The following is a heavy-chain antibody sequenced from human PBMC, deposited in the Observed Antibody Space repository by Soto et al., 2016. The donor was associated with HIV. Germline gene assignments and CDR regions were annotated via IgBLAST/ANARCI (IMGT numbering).Heavy chain of an antibody. CDR3: ARVPYSSTWSQPYHQYYGLDV. CDR2: VYHSGNT. J-gene: IGHJ6*02. CDR1: GASSASMNDYY. D-gene: IGHD2-2*01. Sequence: QVQLQESGPRLVKPSETLSLTCGVSGASSASMNDYYWHWIRQPPGKKLEWMGYVYHSGNTNYNPSLKSRLTISIDTSKNQFYLQLNSVTAADTAVYFCARVPYSSTWSQPYHQYYGLDVWGQGTAVTVSS. V-gene: IGHV4-61*08.